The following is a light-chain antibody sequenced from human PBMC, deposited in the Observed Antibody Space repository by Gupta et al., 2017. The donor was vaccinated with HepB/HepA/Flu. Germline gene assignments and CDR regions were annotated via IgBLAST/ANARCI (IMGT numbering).Light chain of an antibody. V-gene: IGLV1-44*01. J-gene: IGLJ1*01. Sequence: QSVLTQPPSASGTPGPRVTISCSGRSSNIGSNTVNWYQQLPGTAPKLLIYSNSQRPSGVPDRFSGSKSGTSASLAISGLQSEDEADYYCATWDDSLSGYVFGTGTKVTVL. CDR3: ATWDDSLSGYV. CDR1: SSNIGSNT. CDR2: SNS.